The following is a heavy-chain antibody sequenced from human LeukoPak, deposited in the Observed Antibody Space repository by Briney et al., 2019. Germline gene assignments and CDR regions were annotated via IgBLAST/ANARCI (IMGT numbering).Heavy chain of an antibody. J-gene: IGHJ4*02. D-gene: IGHD6-13*01. CDR3: ARPEGIAAGTVLVH. CDR2: ISSSSSYI. V-gene: IGHV3-21*01. CDR1: GFTFSSYS. Sequence: GGSLRLSCAASGFTFSSYSMNWVRQAPGKGLEWVSSISSSSSYIYYADSVKGRFTISRDNAKNSLYLQMNSLRAEDTAVYYCARPEGIAAGTVLVHWGQGTLVTVSS.